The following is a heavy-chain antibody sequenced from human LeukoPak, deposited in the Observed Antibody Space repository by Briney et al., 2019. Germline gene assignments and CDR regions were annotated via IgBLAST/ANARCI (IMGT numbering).Heavy chain of an antibody. D-gene: IGHD6-6*01. V-gene: IGHV1-18*01. Sequence: GASVKVSCKASGYTFTSYGISWVRQAPGQGLEWMGWISAYNGNTNYAQKLQGRVTMTTGTSTSTAYMELRSLRSDDTAVYYCARGPSPRVAARLDYFDYWGQGTLVTVSS. J-gene: IGHJ4*02. CDR1: GYTFTSYG. CDR2: ISAYNGNT. CDR3: ARGPSPRVAARLDYFDY.